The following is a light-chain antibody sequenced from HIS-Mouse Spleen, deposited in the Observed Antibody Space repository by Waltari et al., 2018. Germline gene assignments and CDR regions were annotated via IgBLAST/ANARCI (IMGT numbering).Light chain of an antibody. V-gene: IGLV2-8*01. CDR2: EVS. Sequence: QSALTQPPSASGSPGQSVTIPCTGTSSDVGGYNYVSWYQPHPGKAPKLMIYEVSKRPSGVPDRFSGSKSGNTASLTVSGLQAEDEADYYCSSYAGSNNLVFGGGTKLTVL. CDR3: SSYAGSNNLV. CDR1: SSDVGGYNY. J-gene: IGLJ2*01.